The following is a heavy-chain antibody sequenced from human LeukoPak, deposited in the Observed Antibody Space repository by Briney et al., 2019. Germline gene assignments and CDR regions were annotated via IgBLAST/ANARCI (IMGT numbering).Heavy chain of an antibody. CDR1: GFTFSNYG. CDR2: ISSSSSLI. CDR3: ARARNDYDSNGFSFLDY. J-gene: IGHJ4*02. Sequence: GGSLRLSCAASGFTFSNYGMNWVRQAPGKGLEWISYISSSSSLIYYADSVKGRFTISRDNSKNTLYLQMNSLRAEDTALYYCARARNDYDSNGFSFLDYWGQGTLVTVSS. V-gene: IGHV3-48*04. D-gene: IGHD3-22*01.